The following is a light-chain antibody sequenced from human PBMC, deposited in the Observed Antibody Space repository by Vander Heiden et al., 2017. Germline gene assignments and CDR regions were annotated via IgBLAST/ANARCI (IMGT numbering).Light chain of an antibody. J-gene: IGLJ2*01. CDR1: SSAVGGCNY. CDR3: CSCAGSYCL. Sequence: QSALTQPRSVSGSPGQSVTISCTGTSSAVGGCNYVSWYQQHPGKAPKVMIFDVTKRPSGVPDRFSGSKSGNTASLTISGLQAEDEADYYCCSCAGSYCLFGGGTKLTVL. CDR2: DVT. V-gene: IGLV2-11*01.